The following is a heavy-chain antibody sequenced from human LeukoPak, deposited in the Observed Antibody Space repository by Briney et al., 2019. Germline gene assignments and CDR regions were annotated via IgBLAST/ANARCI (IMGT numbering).Heavy chain of an antibody. CDR2: IYYSGST. J-gene: IGHJ5*02. D-gene: IGHD3-10*01. V-gene: IGHV4-59*01. Sequence: PSETLSLNCTVSGGSISSYYWSWIRQPPGKGLEWIGYIYYSGSTNYNPSLKSRVTISVDTSKNQFSLKLSSVTAADTAVYYCASTGLGFGELSWWFDPWGQGTLVTVSS. CDR1: GGSISSYY. CDR3: ASTGLGFGELSWWFDP.